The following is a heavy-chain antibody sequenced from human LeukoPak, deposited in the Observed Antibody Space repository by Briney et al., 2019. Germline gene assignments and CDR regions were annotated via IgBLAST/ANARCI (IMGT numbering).Heavy chain of an antibody. CDR1: GFTFSRYW. V-gene: IGHV3-74*01. J-gene: IGHJ5*02. D-gene: IGHD6-19*01. CDR2: INSDGSST. Sequence: GGSLRLSCAASGFTFSRYWMHWVRQAPGKGLVWVSRINSDGSSTNYADSVKGRFTISRDNAKNTLYLLMNSLRVEDTAVYYCASSSGGFNWFDPWGQGTLVTVSS. CDR3: ASSSGGFNWFDP.